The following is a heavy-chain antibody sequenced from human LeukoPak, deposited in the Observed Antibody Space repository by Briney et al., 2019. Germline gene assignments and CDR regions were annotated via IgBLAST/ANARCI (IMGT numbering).Heavy chain of an antibody. Sequence: GSMRLSRAAFGFTFSTHNKNRVRQAPGKGVEWVLSISSSSSYIYYADSVKGRFTISRDTAKDSLYLQMNGLRAEDTAVYYCARDRSASIAVVTAEIDYWGQGTLVTVSS. V-gene: IGHV3-21*01. CDR1: GFTFSTHN. CDR3: ARDRSASIAVVTAEIDY. D-gene: IGHD6-19*01. J-gene: IGHJ4*02. CDR2: ISSSSSYI.